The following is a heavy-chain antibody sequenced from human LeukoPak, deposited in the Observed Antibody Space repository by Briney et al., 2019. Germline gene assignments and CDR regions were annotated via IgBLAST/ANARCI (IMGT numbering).Heavy chain of an antibody. Sequence: SQTLSLTCALSGDSVSSNSAAWIWIRQSPSRGLEWLGRTYYRSEWYNDYAVSVKSRITINPDTSKNQFSLQLNSVTPEDTAVYYCARGGGYGDYGMDVWGQGTTVTVSS. D-gene: IGHD3-16*01. CDR3: ARGGGYGDYGMDV. V-gene: IGHV6-1*01. CDR2: TYYRSEWYN. CDR1: GDSVSSNSAA. J-gene: IGHJ6*02.